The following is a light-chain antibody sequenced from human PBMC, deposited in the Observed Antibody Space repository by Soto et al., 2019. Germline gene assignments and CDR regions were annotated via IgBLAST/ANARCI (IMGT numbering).Light chain of an antibody. CDR1: SSDIGAGYR. Sequence: QSVLTQPPSVSGAPGERVTISCTGSSSDIGAGYRVRWYQQVPGTAPKLLIYDNTNRPSGVSVRFSGSKSGTSASLAISGLQAEDEADYYCLSYGGSNNYVFGTGTKLTVL. J-gene: IGLJ1*01. V-gene: IGLV1-40*01. CDR3: LSYGGSNNYV. CDR2: DNT.